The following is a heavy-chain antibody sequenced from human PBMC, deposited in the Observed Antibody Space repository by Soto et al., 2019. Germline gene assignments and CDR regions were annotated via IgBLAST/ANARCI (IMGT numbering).Heavy chain of an antibody. V-gene: IGHV4-4*02. CDR3: ARSAGWYAVHS. J-gene: IGHJ4*02. CDR2: VFHTGTT. CDR1: GDSVSSPYY. D-gene: IGHD6-19*01. Sequence: QVQLQESGPGLVKPSGTLSLTCAVSGDSVSSPYYWCWVRQPLGKGLEWIGEVFHTGTTSYNPSLRSRVTISMDRSNNQFSLDLTSVTAADTAVYYCARSAGWYAVHSWGPGTLVIVSS.